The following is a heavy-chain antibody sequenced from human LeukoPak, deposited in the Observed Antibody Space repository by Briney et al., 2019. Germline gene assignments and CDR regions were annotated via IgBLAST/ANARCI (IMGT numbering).Heavy chain of an antibody. D-gene: IGHD3-3*01. CDR1: GFTFSSYA. Sequence: GVSLTLSCVASGFTFSSYAMSWVRHAPGKGLEWLSFVSGGGHNTYYADSVKGRLTMSRDNSKRTVYLQMNSLRAEDTAVYYCAKDRSSWYYPFDSWGQGTLVTVSS. CDR2: VSGGGHNT. V-gene: IGHV3-23*01. CDR3: AKDRSSWYYPFDS. J-gene: IGHJ4*02.